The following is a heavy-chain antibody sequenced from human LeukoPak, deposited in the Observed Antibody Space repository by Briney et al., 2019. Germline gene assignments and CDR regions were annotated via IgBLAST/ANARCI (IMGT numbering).Heavy chain of an antibody. CDR3: TTAMEVTAILYFQH. D-gene: IGHD2-21*02. V-gene: IGHV3-30*02. J-gene: IGHJ1*01. CDR2: IRYDGSNK. CDR1: GFTFSSYG. Sequence: GGSLRLSCAASGFTFSSYGMHWVRQAPGKGLEWVAFIRYDGSNKYYADSVKGRFTIPRDNSKNTLYLQMNSLQTEDTAVYYCTTAMEVTAILYFQHWGQGTLVTVSS.